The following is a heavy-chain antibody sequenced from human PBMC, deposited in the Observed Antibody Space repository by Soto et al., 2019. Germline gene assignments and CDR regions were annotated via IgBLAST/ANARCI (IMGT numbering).Heavy chain of an antibody. Sequence: EVQLVESGGGLVQPGGSLRLSCAASGFTFTSHWMHWVRQAPGKGPVWVSRINGDGSSISYADSVKGRFTISRDNAKNTLYLKMNSLRAEDTAVYYCAREIIAVIGTIRWFDPWGQGTLVTVSS. V-gene: IGHV3-74*01. J-gene: IGHJ5*02. CDR1: GFTFTSHW. D-gene: IGHD6-13*01. CDR2: INGDGSSI. CDR3: AREIIAVIGTIRWFDP.